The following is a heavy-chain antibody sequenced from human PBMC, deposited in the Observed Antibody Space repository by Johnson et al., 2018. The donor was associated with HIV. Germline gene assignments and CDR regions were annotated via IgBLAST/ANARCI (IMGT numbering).Heavy chain of an antibody. CDR1: GFTVSSNY. V-gene: IGHV3-66*01. CDR2: IYSGGST. CDR3: ARDLVSLEDAFDI. J-gene: IGHJ3*02. Sequence: VQLVESGGGVVRPGGSLRLSCAASGFTVSSNYMSWVRQAPGKGLEWVSVIYSGGSTYYADSVKGRFTISRDNSKNTLYLQMNSLRAEDTAVYYCARDLVSLEDAFDIWGQGTMVTVSS. D-gene: IGHD3-16*02.